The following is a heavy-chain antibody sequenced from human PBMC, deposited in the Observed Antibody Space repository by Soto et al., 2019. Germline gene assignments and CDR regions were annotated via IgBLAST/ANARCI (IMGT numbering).Heavy chain of an antibody. V-gene: IGHV1-46*01. CDR3: ARWGHVVVVTAALDY. J-gene: IGHJ4*02. CDR1: GDTFTDYY. Sequence: QVQLMQSGAEVKKPGASVKVSCKASGDTFTDYYIHWVRQAPGQGLEWMGTVNPSGGHTTYAQHFLGRVTMTSDTSTSTRYIELTSLTSDDTAIYYCARWGHVVVVTAALDYWGQGTLVTVSS. CDR2: VNPSGGHT. D-gene: IGHD2-21*02.